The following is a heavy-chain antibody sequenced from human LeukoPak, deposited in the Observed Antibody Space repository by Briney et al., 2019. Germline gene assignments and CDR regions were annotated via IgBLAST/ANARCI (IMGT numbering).Heavy chain of an antibody. D-gene: IGHD3-9*01. Sequence: GGSLRLSCVASGFTFSSYWMHWVRQDPRKGLVWVSRINGDGRNINYADSVRGRFTISRDNAKNTLYLQNPLRVEDTAMYYCTRDLMDYDVSTGLHHYYMDVWGQGTTVTVSS. V-gene: IGHV3-74*01. CDR3: TRDLMDYDVSTGLHHYYMDV. CDR2: INGDGRNI. J-gene: IGHJ6*02. CDR1: GFTFSSYW.